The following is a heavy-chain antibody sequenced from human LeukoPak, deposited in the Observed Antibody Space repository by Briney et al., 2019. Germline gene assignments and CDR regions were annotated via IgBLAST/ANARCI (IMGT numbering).Heavy chain of an antibody. D-gene: IGHD3-3*01. V-gene: IGHV3-30*02. Sequence: GGSLRLSCAASGFTFSSYGMHWVRQAPGKGLEWVAFIRYDGSNKYYADSVKGRFTISRDNSKNTLYLQMNSLRAEGTAVYYCAKVAIFGVVIIPSYYYYYMDVWGKGTTVTVSS. CDR1: GFTFSSYG. CDR3: AKVAIFGVVIIPSYYYYYMDV. J-gene: IGHJ6*03. CDR2: IRYDGSNK.